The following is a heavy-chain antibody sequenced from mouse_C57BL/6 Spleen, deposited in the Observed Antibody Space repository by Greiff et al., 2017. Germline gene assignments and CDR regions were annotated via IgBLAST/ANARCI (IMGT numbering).Heavy chain of an antibody. CDR1: GYAFTNYL. V-gene: IGHV1-54*01. J-gene: IGHJ2*01. Sequence: VQLQQSGAELVRPGTSVKVSCKASGYAFTNYLIEWVKQRPGQGLEWIGVINPGSGGTNYNEKFKGKATLTADKSSSTAYMQLSSLTSEDSAVYFCARSGTGYYFDYWGQGTTRTVSS. CDR2: INPGSGGT. D-gene: IGHD4-1*01. CDR3: ARSGTGYYFDY.